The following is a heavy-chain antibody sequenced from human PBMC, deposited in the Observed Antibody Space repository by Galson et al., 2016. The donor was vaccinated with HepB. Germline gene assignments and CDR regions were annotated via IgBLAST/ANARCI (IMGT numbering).Heavy chain of an antibody. J-gene: IGHJ5*02. Sequence: PALVKPTQTLTLTCTFSGLSLSTTGVGVGWIRQPPGKALEWLTVIYWDDDKRYSASLKSRLTITKDTSKHQVVLTMANMDPVDTATYYCARAMYGSGSWNGFDPWGQGTLVTVSS. V-gene: IGHV2-5*02. CDR1: GLSLSTTGVG. D-gene: IGHD3-10*01. CDR2: IYWDDDK. CDR3: ARAMYGSGSWNGFDP.